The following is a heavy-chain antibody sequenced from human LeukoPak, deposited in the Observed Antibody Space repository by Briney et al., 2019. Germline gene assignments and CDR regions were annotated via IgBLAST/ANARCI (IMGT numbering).Heavy chain of an antibody. CDR3: VKLIRRNLWFGDV. V-gene: IGHV3-53*01. J-gene: IGHJ6*04. CDR2: IYSGGYT. Sequence: GGSLRLSCAASGFTVSNNYMSWVRQAPGKGLEWVSVIYSGGYTYYADSVKGRFTISRDNSENTLYLQMNSLRAEDTAVYYCVKLIRRNLWFGDVWGKGTTVTVSS. CDR1: GFTVSNNY. D-gene: IGHD3-10*01.